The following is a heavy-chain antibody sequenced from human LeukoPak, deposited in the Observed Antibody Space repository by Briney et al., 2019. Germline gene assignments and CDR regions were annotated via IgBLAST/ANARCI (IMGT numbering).Heavy chain of an antibody. CDR2: FSSSSSYI. CDR1: GFTFSSYS. V-gene: IGHV3-21*01. J-gene: IGHJ3*02. D-gene: IGHD3-22*01. CDR3: ARDGDYYGSRGDAFDI. Sequence: GGSLSLSCAASGFTFSSYSMNWVRQAQGKGLEWASSFSSSSSYIYYADSVKGRFTISRDNAKNSLYLQMNSLRAEDTAVYYCARDGDYYGSRGDAFDIWGQGAMVTVAS.